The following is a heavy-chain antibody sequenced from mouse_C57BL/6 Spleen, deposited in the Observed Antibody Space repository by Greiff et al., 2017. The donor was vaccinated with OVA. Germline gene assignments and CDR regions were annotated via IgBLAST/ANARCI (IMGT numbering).Heavy chain of an antibody. CDR3: ARERERTRYFDV. V-gene: IGHV1-81*01. CDR1: GYTFTSYG. Sequence: QVQLKQSGAELARPGASVKLSCKASGYTFTSYGISWVKQRTGQGLEWIGEIYPRSGNTYYNEKFKGKATLTADKSSSTAYMELRSLTSEDSAVYFCARERERTRYFDVWGTGTTVTVSS. J-gene: IGHJ1*03. CDR2: IYPRSGNT.